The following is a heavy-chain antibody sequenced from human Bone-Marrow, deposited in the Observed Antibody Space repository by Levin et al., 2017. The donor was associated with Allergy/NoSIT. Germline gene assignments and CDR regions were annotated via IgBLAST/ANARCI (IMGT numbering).Heavy chain of an antibody. D-gene: IGHD3-3*01. CDR3: AKDDFDFWSGYYETHHMDV. CDR2: ISYDGNNQ. V-gene: IGHV3-30*18. CDR1: GFTFSSYD. Sequence: LAGGSLRLSCAASGFTFSSYDMHWVRQAPGKGLEWVAVISYDGNNQYYADSVKGRFTISRDNSKNTLYLQMNSLRTEDTAVYYCAKDDFDFWSGYYETHHMDVWGKGTTVTVSS. J-gene: IGHJ6*03.